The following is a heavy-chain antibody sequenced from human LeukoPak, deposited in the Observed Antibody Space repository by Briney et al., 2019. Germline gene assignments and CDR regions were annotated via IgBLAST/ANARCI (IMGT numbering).Heavy chain of an antibody. V-gene: IGHV4-59*12. CDR1: GGSISSYY. Sequence: SETLSLTCTVSGGSISSYYWSWIRQPPGKGLEWIGYIYYSGSTYYNPSLKSRDTISVDRSKNQFSLKLSSVTAADTAVYYCARHTYYYDSSGYSAFDYWGQGTLVTVSS. D-gene: IGHD3-22*01. CDR2: IYYSGST. J-gene: IGHJ4*02. CDR3: ARHTYYYDSSGYSAFDY.